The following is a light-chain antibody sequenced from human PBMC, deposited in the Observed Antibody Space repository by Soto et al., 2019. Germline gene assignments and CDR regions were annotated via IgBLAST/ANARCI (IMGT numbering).Light chain of an antibody. CDR2: WAS. CDR1: QSVLYSSNNKNY. Sequence: DIVMTQSPDSLAVSLGERATINCKSSQSVLYSSNNKNYLAWYQQKPGQPPKLLIYWASTRESGVPDRFSGSGSGTDFTLSISSLQAEDVAVYYCQQYRSAPWTFGQGTKMEI. V-gene: IGKV4-1*01. CDR3: QQYRSAPWT. J-gene: IGKJ1*01.